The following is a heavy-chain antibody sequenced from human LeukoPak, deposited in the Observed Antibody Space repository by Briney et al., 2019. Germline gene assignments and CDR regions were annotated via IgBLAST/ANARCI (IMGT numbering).Heavy chain of an antibody. Sequence: GGSLRLSCTASAVTFSGYTMNWVRQAPGKGLEWVSSIRSRGGYIYYADSVKGRFTISRDNAKNSVYLQMNSLRAEDTAVYYCARALYYDILTGYQTHTYYFDYWGQGTLVTVSS. V-gene: IGHV3-21*01. CDR2: IRSRGGYI. J-gene: IGHJ4*02. CDR1: AVTFSGYT. D-gene: IGHD3-9*01. CDR3: ARALYYDILTGYQTHTYYFDY.